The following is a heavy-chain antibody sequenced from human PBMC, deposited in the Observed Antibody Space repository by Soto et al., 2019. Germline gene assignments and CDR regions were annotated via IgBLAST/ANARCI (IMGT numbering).Heavy chain of an antibody. D-gene: IGHD2-15*01. CDR1: GYTFTSYD. CDR3: ARDLGGWPDY. Sequence: ASVKVSCKASGYTFTSYDIIWVRQATGQGLEWMGWMNPSTGNTDSAEKFQGRVTITRDTSASTAYMELSSLRSEDTAVYYCARDLGGWPDYWGQGTLVTVSS. V-gene: IGHV1-8*01. CDR2: MNPSTGNT. J-gene: IGHJ4*02.